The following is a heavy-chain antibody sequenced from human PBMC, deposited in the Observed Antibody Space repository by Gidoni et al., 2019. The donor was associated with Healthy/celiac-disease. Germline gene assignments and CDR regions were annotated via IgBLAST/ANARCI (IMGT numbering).Heavy chain of an antibody. CDR2: IYTSGST. CDR3: AREGPNCSGGSCYSDEIDY. J-gene: IGHJ4*02. D-gene: IGHD2-15*01. CDR1: GGSISSYY. V-gene: IGHV4-4*07. Sequence: QVQLQESGPGLVKPSETLSLTCTVSGGSISSYYWSWIRQPAGKGLEWIGRIYTSGSTNYNPSLKSRVTMSVDTSKNQFSLKLSSVTAADTAVYYCAREGPNCSGGSCYSDEIDYWGQGTLVTVSS.